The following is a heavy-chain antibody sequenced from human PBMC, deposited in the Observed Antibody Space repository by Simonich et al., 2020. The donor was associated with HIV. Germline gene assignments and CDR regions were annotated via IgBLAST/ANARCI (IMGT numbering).Heavy chain of an antibody. CDR3: ARELLQYCSGSSCYYFDY. Sequence: EVQLVESGGGLVQPGGSLRLSCAASGFTFSTYWMSWDRQAPGKGLEWVANIRQDGSGKNYVDSVKGRFTISRDNAKNSLYLQMNSLRAEDTAVYYCARELLQYCSGSSCYYFDYWGQGTLVTVSS. CDR2: IRQDGSGK. D-gene: IGHD2-15*01. V-gene: IGHV3-7*01. CDR1: GFTFSTYW. J-gene: IGHJ4*02.